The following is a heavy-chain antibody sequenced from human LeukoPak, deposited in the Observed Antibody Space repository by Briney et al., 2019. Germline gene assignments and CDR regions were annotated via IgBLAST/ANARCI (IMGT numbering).Heavy chain of an antibody. Sequence: PSETLSLTCTVSGGSISSSSSYWGWIRQPPGKGLEWIGSIYYSGSTYYNPSLKSRVTISVDTSKNQSSLKLSSVTAADTAVYYCARRAGYSSSSAQSPFDYWGQGTLVTVSS. CDR3: ARRAGYSSSSAQSPFDY. D-gene: IGHD6-13*01. CDR2: IYYSGST. CDR1: GGSISSSSSY. V-gene: IGHV4-39*01. J-gene: IGHJ4*02.